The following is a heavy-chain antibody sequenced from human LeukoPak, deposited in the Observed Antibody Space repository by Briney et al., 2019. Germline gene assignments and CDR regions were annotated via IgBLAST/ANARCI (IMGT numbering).Heavy chain of an antibody. J-gene: IGHJ4*02. V-gene: IGHV3-21*01. CDR3: ARDQPYPGYGYFDY. CDR2: ISSSSSYK. D-gene: IGHD5-18*01. CDR1: GFTFSSYS. Sequence: GGSLRLSCAASGFTFSSYSMNWVRQPPGKGLEWVSSISSSSSYKYYTDSVKGRFTISRDNAKNSLYLQMNSLRAEDTAVYYCARDQPYPGYGYFDYWGQGTLVTVSS.